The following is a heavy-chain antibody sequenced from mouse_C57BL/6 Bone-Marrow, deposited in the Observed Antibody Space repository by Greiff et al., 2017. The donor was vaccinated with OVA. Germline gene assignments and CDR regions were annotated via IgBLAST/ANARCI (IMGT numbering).Heavy chain of an antibody. D-gene: IGHD1-1*01. CDR2: IDTNSGGT. J-gene: IGHJ4*01. CDR1: GYTFTSYW. Sequence: VQLQQPGAELVKPGASVKLSCKASGYTFTSYWMHWVKQRPGRGLEWIGRIDTNSGGTKYNEKFKSKATLTVDKPSSTAYMQLSSLTSEDSAVYYCAREGYYGNYAMDYWGQGTSVTVSS. CDR3: AREGYYGNYAMDY. V-gene: IGHV1-72*01.